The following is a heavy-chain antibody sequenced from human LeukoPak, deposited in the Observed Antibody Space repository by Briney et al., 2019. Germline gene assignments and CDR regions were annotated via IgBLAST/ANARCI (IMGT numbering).Heavy chain of an antibody. V-gene: IGHV1-8*03. CDR2: MNPNSGNT. J-gene: IGHJ4*02. Sequence: VASVRVSCKASGYTFTSYDINWVRQATGQGLEWMGWMNPNSGNTGYAQNFQGRVTITRNTSISTAYMELSSLRSEDTAAYYCARMYGSGWYWTGDYWGQGTLVTVSS. CDR3: ARMYGSGWYWTGDY. D-gene: IGHD6-19*01. CDR1: GYTFTSYD.